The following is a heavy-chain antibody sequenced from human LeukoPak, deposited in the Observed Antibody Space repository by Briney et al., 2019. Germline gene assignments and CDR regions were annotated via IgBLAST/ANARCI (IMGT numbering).Heavy chain of an antibody. CDR3: AFPYYFDY. CDR2: ISNNGDST. J-gene: IGHJ4*02. D-gene: IGHD2-21*01. CDR1: GFTFRYYA. V-gene: IGHV3-23*01. Sequence: GGSLRLSCAASGFTFRYYAMNWVRQAPGKGLEWVSEISNNGDSTYYADSVKGRFTISRDNSQYTLYLQMNSLSVEDTAVYYCAFPYYFDYWGQGTLVTVSS.